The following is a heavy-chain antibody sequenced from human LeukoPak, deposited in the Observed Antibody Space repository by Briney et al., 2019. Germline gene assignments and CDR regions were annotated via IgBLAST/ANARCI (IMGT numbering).Heavy chain of an antibody. D-gene: IGHD3-10*01. V-gene: IGHV3-7*01. Sequence: GGSLRLSCAASAFTLSNYWMSWVRQAPGKGLEGVANIKEDGSEINYGDSVKGRFTISRDNAKNALYLQINSLTVDDTAVYYCARDRGFSSFDYWGQGTLVTVSP. CDR2: IKEDGSEI. CDR1: AFTLSNYW. CDR3: ARDRGFSSFDY. J-gene: IGHJ4*02.